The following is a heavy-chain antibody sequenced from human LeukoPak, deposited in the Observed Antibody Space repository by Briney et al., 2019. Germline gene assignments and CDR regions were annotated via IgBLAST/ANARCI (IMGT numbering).Heavy chain of an antibody. CDR1: GYNFTAYY. D-gene: IGHD4-17*01. V-gene: IGHV1-2*02. J-gene: IGHJ4*02. CDR2: INPNNGGT. CDR3: ARDIDYGLSYYFDY. Sequence: ASVRVSCKASGYNFTAYYMHWVRQAPGQGLEWVGWINPNNGGTNFAQKFQGRVTMTRDTSISTAHMELSRVISDDTAVYFCARDIDYGLSYYFDYWGQGTQVTVSS.